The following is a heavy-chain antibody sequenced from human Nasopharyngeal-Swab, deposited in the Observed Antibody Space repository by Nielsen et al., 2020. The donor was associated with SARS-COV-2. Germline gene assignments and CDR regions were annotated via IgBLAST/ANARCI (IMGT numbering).Heavy chain of an antibody. Sequence: GESLKISCAASGFTFSSYEMNWVRQAPGTGLEWVSYISSSGSTRYYADSVKGQFTISRDNAKNSLYLEMNSLRAEDTAVYYCARGCGLYYYGSGSCSYFDYWGQGTLVTVSS. CDR1: GFTFSSYE. D-gene: IGHD3-10*01. CDR3: ARGCGLYYYGSGSCSYFDY. J-gene: IGHJ4*02. CDR2: ISSSGSTR. V-gene: IGHV3-48*03.